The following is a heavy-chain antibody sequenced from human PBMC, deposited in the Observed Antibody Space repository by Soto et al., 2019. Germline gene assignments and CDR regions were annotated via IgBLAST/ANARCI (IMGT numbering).Heavy chain of an antibody. D-gene: IGHD3-3*01. Sequence: PSETLSLTCAVYGGSFSGYYWSWIRQPPGKGREWIGEINQRGSTNYNPPLKSRVTISIDTSKNQFSLKLSSVTAADTAVYYCARNGSYYDFWSGYYFGGGMDVWGQGTTVTVSS. CDR1: GGSFSGYY. V-gene: IGHV4-34*01. J-gene: IGHJ6*02. CDR2: INQRGST. CDR3: ARNGSYYDFWSGYYFGGGMDV.